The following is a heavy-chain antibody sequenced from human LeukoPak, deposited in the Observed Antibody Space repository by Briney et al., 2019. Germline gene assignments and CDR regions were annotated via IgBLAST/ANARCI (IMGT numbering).Heavy chain of an antibody. D-gene: IGHD5-12*01. V-gene: IGHV3-9*01. CDR1: GFTFDDYA. CDR3: ARAMCGYSGRFWEDCLPYYMDV. J-gene: IGHJ6*03. CDR2: ISWNSGRI. Sequence: PGGSLRLSCAASGFTFDDYAMNWVRQAPGKGLEWVSGISWNSGRIEYADSVKGRFTISRDNAKNSLYLQMNSLRAEDTALYYCARAMCGYSGRFWEDCLPYYMDVWGKGTTVTISS.